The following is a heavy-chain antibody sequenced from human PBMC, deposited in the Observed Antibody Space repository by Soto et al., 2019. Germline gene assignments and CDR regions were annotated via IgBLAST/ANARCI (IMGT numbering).Heavy chain of an antibody. CDR1: GFSLSTRGVG. D-gene: IGHD3-3*01. J-gene: IGHJ5*02. CDR3: AHRPLLDWLPNWLHP. CDR2: IYWDDDK. Sequence: QITLKESGPTLVKPTQTLTLTCTFSGFSLSTRGVGVGWIRQPPGKALAWLAVIYWDDDKRYSPSLKSRLTITKDTSNNQVVLTMTNMDPVDTATYSCAHRPLLDWLPNWLHPWGQGTLVTVSS. V-gene: IGHV2-5*02.